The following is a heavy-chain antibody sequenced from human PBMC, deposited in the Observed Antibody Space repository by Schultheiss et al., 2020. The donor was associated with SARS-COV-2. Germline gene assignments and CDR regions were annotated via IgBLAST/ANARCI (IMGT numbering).Heavy chain of an antibody. D-gene: IGHD6-19*01. CDR1: GGSISSGGYY. CDR3: ARGGDGGWSFDY. Sequence: SETLSLTCAVSGGSISSGGYYWGWIRQHPGKGLEWIGYINYRGSAYYTPSLKSLVTISVDTSKNQFSLRLSSVTAADTAVYFCARGGDGGWSFDYWGQGTLVTVSS. V-gene: IGHV4-31*01. J-gene: IGHJ4*02. CDR2: INYRGSA.